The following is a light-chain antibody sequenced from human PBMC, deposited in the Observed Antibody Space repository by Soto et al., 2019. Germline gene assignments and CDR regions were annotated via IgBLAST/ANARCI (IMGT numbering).Light chain of an antibody. CDR3: QQYNNWPPCT. CDR1: QSVSSN. V-gene: IGKV3-15*01. Sequence: EIVMTQSPATLSVSPGERVILSCRASQSVSSNLAWYQQKPGQAPRLLLYGASTRATGIPARFSGSGSGTEFTITISELESEDFAFYYCQQYNNWPPCTFGQGTKLEIK. J-gene: IGKJ2*02. CDR2: GAS.